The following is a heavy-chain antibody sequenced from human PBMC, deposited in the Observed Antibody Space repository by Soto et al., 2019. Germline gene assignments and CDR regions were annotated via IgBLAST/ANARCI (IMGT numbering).Heavy chain of an antibody. D-gene: IGHD2-15*01. CDR1: GLTFSGYE. CDR2: ISGSGSSI. Sequence: GGSLRLSCTASGLTFSGYEMNWVRQAPGKGLEWVSSISGSGSSISYADSVRGRFTISRDNSKNTLYLQMNSLRAEDTAVYYCVAGTDFDYWGQGTLVTVSS. J-gene: IGHJ4*02. V-gene: IGHV3-48*03. CDR3: VAGTDFDY.